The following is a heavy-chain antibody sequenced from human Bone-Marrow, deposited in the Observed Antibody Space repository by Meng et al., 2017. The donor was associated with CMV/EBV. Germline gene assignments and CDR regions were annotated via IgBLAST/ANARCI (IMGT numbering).Heavy chain of an antibody. D-gene: IGHD6-25*01. CDR2: ISGSGGST. Sequence: GESLKISCAASGFTFSSYAMSWVRQAPGKGLEWVSAISGSGGSTYYADSVKGRFTISRDNSKNTLYLQMNSLRAEDTAVYYCAKGPRKRLPAYYYYGMDVWGQGTTVTVSS. J-gene: IGHJ6*02. CDR3: AKGPRKRLPAYYYYGMDV. CDR1: GFTFSSYA. V-gene: IGHV3-23*01.